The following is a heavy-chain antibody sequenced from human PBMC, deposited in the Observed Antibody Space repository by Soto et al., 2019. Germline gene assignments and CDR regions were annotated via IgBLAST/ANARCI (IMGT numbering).Heavy chain of an antibody. J-gene: IGHJ4*02. CDR3: ARDEYYYDSSGTGFDY. D-gene: IGHD3-22*01. V-gene: IGHV3-30-3*01. Sequence: GGSLRLSCAASGLTFSSYAMHWVRQAPGKGLEWVAVISYDGSNKYYADSVKGRFTISRDNSKNTLYLQMNSLRAEDTAVYYCARDEYYYDSSGTGFDYWGQGTLLTVSS. CDR2: ISYDGSNK. CDR1: GLTFSSYA.